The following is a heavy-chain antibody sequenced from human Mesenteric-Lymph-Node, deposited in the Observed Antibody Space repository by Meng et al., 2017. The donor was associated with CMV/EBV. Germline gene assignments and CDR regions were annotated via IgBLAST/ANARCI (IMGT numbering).Heavy chain of an antibody. D-gene: IGHD3-3*01. CDR1: GFTFSDHY. CDR2: TRNKANSYTT. Sequence: GESLKISCAASGFTFSDHYMDWVRQAPGKGLEWVGRTRNKANSYTTEYAASVKGRFTISRDDSKNSLCLQMNSLKTEDTAVYYCAREPLTGYDFWSGYYTPHYYYGMDVWGQGTMVTVSS. CDR3: AREPLTGYDFWSGYYTPHYYYGMDV. J-gene: IGHJ6*02. V-gene: IGHV3-72*01.